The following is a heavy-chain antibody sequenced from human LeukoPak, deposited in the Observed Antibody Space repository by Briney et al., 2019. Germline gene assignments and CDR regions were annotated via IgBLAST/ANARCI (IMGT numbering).Heavy chain of an antibody. J-gene: IGHJ5*02. CDR2: INHSGST. CDR3: ARDYCSSTSCSGAFDP. CDR1: GGSFSGYY. Sequence: PSETLSLTCAVYGGSFSGYYWSWIRQPPGKGLEWIGEINHSGSTNYNPSLKSRVTISVNTYKNQFSLKLISVTAADTAVYYCARDYCSSTSCSGAFDPWGQGTLVTVSS. V-gene: IGHV4-34*01. D-gene: IGHD2-2*01.